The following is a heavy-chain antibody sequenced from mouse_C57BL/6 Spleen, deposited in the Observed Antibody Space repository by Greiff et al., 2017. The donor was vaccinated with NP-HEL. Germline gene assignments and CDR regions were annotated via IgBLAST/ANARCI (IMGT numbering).Heavy chain of an antibody. CDR2: IYPGDGDT. J-gene: IGHJ3*01. Sequence: QVQLQQSGAELVKPGASVKISCKASGYAFSSYWMNWVKQRPGQGLEWIGQIYPGDGDTNYNGKFKGKATLTADKSSSTAYMQLSSLTSEDSAVYFCARRGSSGYFAYWGQGTLVTVSA. CDR3: ARRGSSGYFAY. V-gene: IGHV1-80*01. CDR1: GYAFSSYW. D-gene: IGHD3-1*01.